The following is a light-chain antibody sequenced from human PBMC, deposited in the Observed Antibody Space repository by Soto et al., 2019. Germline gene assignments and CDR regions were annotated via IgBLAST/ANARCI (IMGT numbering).Light chain of an antibody. Sequence: EIVLTQSPGTLSLSPGERATLSCRASQSVSSNYLAWYQQKPGQAPRPLIYGASSRATGIPDRFSGSGAGTDFPLTISGLESEDFAVYYCQQYGSSPWTFGQGTKVDIK. CDR1: QSVSSNY. V-gene: IGKV3-20*01. CDR3: QQYGSSPWT. CDR2: GAS. J-gene: IGKJ1*01.